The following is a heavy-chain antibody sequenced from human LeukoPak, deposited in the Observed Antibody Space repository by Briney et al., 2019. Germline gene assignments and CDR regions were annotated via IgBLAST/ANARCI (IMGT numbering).Heavy chain of an antibody. V-gene: IGHV3-11*04. D-gene: IGHD2-2*01. CDR1: GFTFSDYY. CDR3: ARDNVVVPAAMNYYYYYGMDV. J-gene: IGHJ6*02. CDR2: ISSSGSTI. Sequence: GGSLRLSCAASGFTFSDYYMSWIRQAPGKGLEWVSYISSSGSTIYYADSVKGRFTISRDNSKNTLYLQMNSLRAEDTAVYYCARDNVVVPAAMNYYYYYGMDVWGQGTTVTVSS.